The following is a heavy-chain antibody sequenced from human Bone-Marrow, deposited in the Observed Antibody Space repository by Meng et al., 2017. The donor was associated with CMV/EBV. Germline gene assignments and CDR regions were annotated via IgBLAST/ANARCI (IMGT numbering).Heavy chain of an antibody. CDR1: GGTFSSYA. D-gene: IGHD3-3*01. V-gene: IGHV1-69*05. Sequence: SVKVSCKASGGTFSSYAISWVRQAPGQGLEWMGGIIPIFGTANYAQKFQGRVTITTDESTSTAYMELSSLRSEDTAVYYCASRLEGFLGDYYYYGMDVWGQGTTVTVSS. CDR2: IIPIFGTA. CDR3: ASRLEGFLGDYYYYGMDV. J-gene: IGHJ6*02.